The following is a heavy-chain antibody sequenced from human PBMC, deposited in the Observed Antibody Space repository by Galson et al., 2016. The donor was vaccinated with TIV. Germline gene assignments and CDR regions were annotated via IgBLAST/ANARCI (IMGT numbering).Heavy chain of an antibody. CDR2: INQGGSEK. Sequence: SLRLSCAVSGISFSSYWMTWVRQAPGKGLEWVASINQGGSEKYYVDSVKGRFTISRDNAKNSLSLQMNSLRAEDTAMFYCASQGVDYWGQGTLVTVSS. D-gene: IGHD2-8*01. CDR3: ASQGVDY. CDR1: GISFSSYW. V-gene: IGHV3-7*01. J-gene: IGHJ4*02.